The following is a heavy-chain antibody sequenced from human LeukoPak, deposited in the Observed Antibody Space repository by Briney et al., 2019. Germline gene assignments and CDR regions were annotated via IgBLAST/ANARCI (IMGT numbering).Heavy chain of an antibody. V-gene: IGHV3-30-3*01. CDR2: ISYDGSNK. J-gene: IGHJ3*02. CDR3: ARGAGALDI. Sequence: GRSLRLSCAASGFTFSSYAMHWVRQAPGKGLEWVAVISYDGSNKYYADSVKGRFTISRDNAKNILYLQMNSLRAEDTAVYFCARGAGALDIWGQGTMVTVSS. D-gene: IGHD6-13*01. CDR1: GFTFSSYA.